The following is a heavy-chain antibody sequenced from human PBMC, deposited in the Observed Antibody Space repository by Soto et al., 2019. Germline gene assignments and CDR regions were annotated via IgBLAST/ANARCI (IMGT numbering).Heavy chain of an antibody. CDR1: GGSFSGYY. D-gene: IGHD6-19*01. V-gene: IGHV4-34*01. J-gene: IGHJ3*02. CDR2: INHSGST. CDR3: ARSGTALAVAGTDS. Sequence: SETLSLTCAVYGGSFSGYYWSWIRQPPGKGLEWIGEINHSGSTNYNPSLKSRVTISVDTSKNQFSLKLSSVTAADTAVYYCARSGTALAVAGTDSWGQGTMVTVSS.